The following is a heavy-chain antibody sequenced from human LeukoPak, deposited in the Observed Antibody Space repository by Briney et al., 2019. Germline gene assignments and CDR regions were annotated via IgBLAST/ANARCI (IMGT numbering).Heavy chain of an antibody. D-gene: IGHD3-10*01. CDR1: GFTFSSYW. J-gene: IGHJ4*02. CDR2: IKQGGSER. Sequence: GGSLRLSCAASGFTFSSYWMTWVRQAPGKGLEWVANIKQGGSERYYVDSVKGRFTISRDNAKNSLYLQMNSLRAEDTAVYYCARLGDGPLDYWGQGTLVTVSS. V-gene: IGHV3-7*02. CDR3: ARLGDGPLDY.